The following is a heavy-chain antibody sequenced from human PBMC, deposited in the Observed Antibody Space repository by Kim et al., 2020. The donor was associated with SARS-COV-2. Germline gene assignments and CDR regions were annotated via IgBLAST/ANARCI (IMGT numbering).Heavy chain of an antibody. D-gene: IGHD6-19*01. V-gene: IGHV1-2*02. CDR3: ARLVVAGTFGY. J-gene: IGHJ4*02. CDR2: T. Sequence: TNYAQKFQGRVTMTRDTSISTAYMELGRLRSDDTAVYYCARLVVAGTFGYWGQGTLVTVSS.